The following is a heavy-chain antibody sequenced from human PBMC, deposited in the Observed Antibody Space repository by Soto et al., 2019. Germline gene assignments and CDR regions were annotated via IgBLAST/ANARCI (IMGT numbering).Heavy chain of an antibody. CDR1: GGSISSGNYY. CDR2: MYYSGNT. CDR3: ARGFDVYDS. Sequence: QVQLQESGPGLVKPSQTLSLTCTVSGGSISSGNYYWSWIRQHPGKGLEWIGYMYYSGNTHYNPSLKSRVTISIYSSKNQFSLKLSSVTAADTAVYFCARGFDVYDSWGQGTLVTVSS. J-gene: IGHJ4*02. D-gene: IGHD3-10*02. V-gene: IGHV4-31*03.